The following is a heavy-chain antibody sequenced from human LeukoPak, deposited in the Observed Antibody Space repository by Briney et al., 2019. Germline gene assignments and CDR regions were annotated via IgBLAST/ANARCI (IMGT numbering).Heavy chain of an antibody. CDR2: ISYDGSNK. CDR1: GFTFSSYA. V-gene: IGHV3-30*04. J-gene: IGHJ4*02. CDR3: ARPKTDFWSGLDYFDY. Sequence: GESLRLSCAASGFTFSSYAMHWVRQAPGKGLEWVAVISYDGSNKYYADSVKGRFTISRDNSKNTLYLQMNSLRAEDTAVYYCARPKTDFWSGLDYFDYWGQGTLVTVSS. D-gene: IGHD3-3*01.